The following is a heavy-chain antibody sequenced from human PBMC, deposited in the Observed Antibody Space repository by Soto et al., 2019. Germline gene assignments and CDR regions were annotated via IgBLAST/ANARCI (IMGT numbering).Heavy chain of an antibody. CDR1: GFTFSNCW. V-gene: IGHV3-74*01. CDR2: ISSDGITI. Sequence: PSETLSLTCAASGFTFSNCWMHWVRQPPGKGLVWVALISSDGITISYADSVKGRFTISRDNAKNTLYLQMNSLRAEDTAMYYCVRARGYYGMDVWGQGTAVTVSS. CDR3: VRARGYYGMDV. J-gene: IGHJ6*02.